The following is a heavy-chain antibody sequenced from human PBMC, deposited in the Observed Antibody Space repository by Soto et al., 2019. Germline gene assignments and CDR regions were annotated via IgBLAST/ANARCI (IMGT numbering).Heavy chain of an antibody. D-gene: IGHD3-22*01. CDR1: GGSISSSSYY. V-gene: IGHV4-39*02. J-gene: IGHJ4*02. CDR3: ARGSYYYDSSGYYHY. CDR2: IYYSGST. Sequence: LSLTCTVSGGSISSSSYYWGWIRQPPGKGLEWIGSIYYSGSTYYNPSLKSRVTISVDTSKNHFSLKLSSVTAADTAVYYCARGSYYYDSSGYYHYWGPGTLVTVSS.